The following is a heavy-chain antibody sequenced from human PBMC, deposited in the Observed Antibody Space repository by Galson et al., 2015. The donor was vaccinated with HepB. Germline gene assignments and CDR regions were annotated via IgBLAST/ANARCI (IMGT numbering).Heavy chain of an antibody. Sequence: SLRLSCAASGFTFSSYAMSWVRQAPGKGLEWVSAISGSGGSTYYADSVKGRFTISRDNSKNTLYLQMNSLRAEDTAVYYCAREGVTIAAADGTAAGYYYGMDVWGQGTTVTVSS. CDR1: GFTFSSYA. CDR2: ISGSGGST. J-gene: IGHJ6*02. D-gene: IGHD6-13*01. V-gene: IGHV3-23*01. CDR3: AREGVTIAAADGTAAGYYYGMDV.